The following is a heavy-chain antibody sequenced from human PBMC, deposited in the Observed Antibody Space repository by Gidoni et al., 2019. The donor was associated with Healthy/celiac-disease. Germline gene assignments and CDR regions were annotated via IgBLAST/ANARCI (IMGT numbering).Heavy chain of an antibody. CDR3: AKDIVVVPAAPWGYYYGMDV. Sequence: VQLLELGGGLVHLRGSLRLSCAASGVTFSSDSLSWARLAPGKGLEWVSAIRGSGGSTYYADSVKGRFTISRDNSKNTLYLQMNSLRAEDTAVYYCAKDIVVVPAAPWGYYYGMDVWGQGTTVTVSS. D-gene: IGHD2-2*01. CDR2: IRGSGGST. CDR1: GVTFSSDS. J-gene: IGHJ6*02. V-gene: IGHV3-23*01.